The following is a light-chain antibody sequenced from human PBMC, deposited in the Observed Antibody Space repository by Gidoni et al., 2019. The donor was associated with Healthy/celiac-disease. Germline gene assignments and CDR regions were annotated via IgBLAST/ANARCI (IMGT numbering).Light chain of an antibody. CDR1: KSVLYSSNNKNY. Sequence: DIVMPQSPASLAVSLGERATINCKSSKSVLYSSNNKNYLAWYQQKPGQPPKLLIYWASTRESGVPDRFSGSGSGTDFTLTISSLQAEDVAVYYCQQYYSTPLTFGGGTKVEIK. CDR3: QQYYSTPLT. V-gene: IGKV4-1*01. J-gene: IGKJ4*01. CDR2: WAS.